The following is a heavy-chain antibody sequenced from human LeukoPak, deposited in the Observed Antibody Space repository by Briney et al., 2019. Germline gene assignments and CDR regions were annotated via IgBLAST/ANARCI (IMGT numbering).Heavy chain of an antibody. Sequence: ASVKVSCKASGYTFTSHGISWVRQAPGQGLEWMGWISSYNGNTNYAQKLQGRVTMTTDTSTSTAYMELRSLRSDDTAVYYCAREYYYDSRAFDIWGQGTMVTVSS. V-gene: IGHV1-18*01. CDR1: GYTFTSHG. CDR3: AREYYYDSRAFDI. D-gene: IGHD3-22*01. J-gene: IGHJ3*02. CDR2: ISSYNGNT.